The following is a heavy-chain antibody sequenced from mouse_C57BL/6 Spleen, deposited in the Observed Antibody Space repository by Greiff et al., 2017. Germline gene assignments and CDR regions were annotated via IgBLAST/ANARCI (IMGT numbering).Heavy chain of an antibody. CDR1: GFTFSDYY. D-gene: IGHD1-1*01. CDR2: INYDGSST. V-gene: IGHV5-16*01. J-gene: IGHJ3*01. CDR3: ARVHYGFAY. Sequence: EVMLVESEGGLVQPGSSMKLSCTASGFTFSDYYMAWVRQVPEKGLEWVANINYDGSSTYYLDSLKSRFILSRDNATNILYLQMGSLKSVDTAAYYCARVHYGFAYWGQRTLVTVSA.